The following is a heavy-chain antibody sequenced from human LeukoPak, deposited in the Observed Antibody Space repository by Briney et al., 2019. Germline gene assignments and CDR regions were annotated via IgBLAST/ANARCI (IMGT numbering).Heavy chain of an antibody. CDR3: ARGSNWFDP. CDR1: GYTFTSYG. Sequence: ASVKVSCKASGYTFTSYGINWVRQAPGQGLEWMGWISGYNGNTNYAQKFQGRVTMTRNSSISTAYMELSSLRSEDTAVYYCARGSNWFDPWGQGTLVTVSS. V-gene: IGHV1-18*01. J-gene: IGHJ5*02. CDR2: ISGYNGNT.